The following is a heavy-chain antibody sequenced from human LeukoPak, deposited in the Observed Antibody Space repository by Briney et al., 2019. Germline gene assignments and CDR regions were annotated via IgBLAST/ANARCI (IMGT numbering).Heavy chain of an antibody. CDR1: GGSFTDYY. CDR2: IYYRGNT. V-gene: IGHV4-39*07. D-gene: IGHD1/OR15-1a*01. CDR3: TRDREHGAQDS. J-gene: IGHJ4*02. Sequence: SETLSLTCTVSGGSFTDYYWGWIRQPPGKGLEWIGSIYYRGNTFYNPSLRNRVAISIDTSKGRFSLNLNSVTAAHTAVYFCTRDREHGAQDSSGEGALFTVS.